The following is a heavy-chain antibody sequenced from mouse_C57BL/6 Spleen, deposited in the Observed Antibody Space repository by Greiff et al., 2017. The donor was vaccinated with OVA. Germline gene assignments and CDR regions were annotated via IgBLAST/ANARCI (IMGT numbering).Heavy chain of an antibody. D-gene: IGHD2-2*01. CDR1: GFTFSSYG. J-gene: IGHJ4*01. CDR3: ARHERGGGYDDGHAMDY. CDR2: ISSGGSYT. V-gene: IGHV5-6*01. Sequence: EVHLVESGGDLVKPGGSLKLSCAASGFTFSSYGMSWVRQTPDKRLEWVATISSGGSYTYYPDSVKGRFTISRDNAKNTLYLQMSSLKSEDTAMYYCARHERGGGYDDGHAMDYWGQGTSVTVSS.